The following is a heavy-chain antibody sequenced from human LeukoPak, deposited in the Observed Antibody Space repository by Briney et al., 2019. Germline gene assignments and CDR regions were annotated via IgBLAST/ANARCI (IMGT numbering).Heavy chain of an antibody. V-gene: IGHV3-73*01. CDR3: TRLAAAGPLFDY. CDR1: GFTFSGSA. D-gene: IGHD6-13*01. Sequence: GGSLRLSCAASGFTFSGSAMHWVRQASGKGLEWVGRIRSKANSYATAYAASVKGRFTTSRDDSNNTAYLQMNSLKTEDTAVYYCTRLAAAGPLFDYWGQGTLVTVSS. CDR2: IRSKANSYAT. J-gene: IGHJ4*02.